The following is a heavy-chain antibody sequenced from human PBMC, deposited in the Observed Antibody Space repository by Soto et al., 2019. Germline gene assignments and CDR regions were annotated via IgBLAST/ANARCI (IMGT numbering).Heavy chain of an antibody. CDR2: IYYSGST. J-gene: IGHJ6*02. CDR3: AREDVVLVPAAMGHYHYVMDF. Sequence: SETLSLTCTVSGGSVSSGSYYWSWIRQPPGKGLEWIGYIYYSGSTNYNPSLKSRVTISVDTSKNQFSLKLSSVTAADTAVYYCAREDVVLVPAAMGHYHYVMDFWGQGSTVTVSS. D-gene: IGHD2-2*01. V-gene: IGHV4-61*01. CDR1: GGSVSSGSYY.